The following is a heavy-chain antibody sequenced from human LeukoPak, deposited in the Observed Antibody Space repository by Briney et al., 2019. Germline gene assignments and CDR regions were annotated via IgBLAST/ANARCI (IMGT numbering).Heavy chain of an antibody. J-gene: IGHJ4*02. CDR2: LVYDGFYK. Sequence: LPGRSLRLSCAASGFSFSNYGMHWVRQAPGKGLEWVALLVYDGFYKYYADSVKGRFTISRDNSKNTLYLQMNSLRAEDTAVYYCAKAGGYSGYGGYFDYWGQGTLVTVSS. D-gene: IGHD5-12*01. CDR1: GFSFSNYG. CDR3: AKAGGYSGYGGYFDY. V-gene: IGHV3-30*18.